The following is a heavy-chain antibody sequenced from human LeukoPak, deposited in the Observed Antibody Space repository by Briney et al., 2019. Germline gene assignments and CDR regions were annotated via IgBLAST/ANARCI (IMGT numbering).Heavy chain of an antibody. CDR3: ARDQVLNL. Sequence: GGSLRLSCAASEFTFSIYNMNWVRQAPGKGLEWVSSISSSSYIYYADSVKGRFTMSRDNAKNSLYLQMNSLRAEDTAVYYCARDQVLNLWGQGTMVTVSS. CDR1: EFTFSIYN. D-gene: IGHD3-10*01. CDR2: ISSSSYI. V-gene: IGHV3-21*01. J-gene: IGHJ3*01.